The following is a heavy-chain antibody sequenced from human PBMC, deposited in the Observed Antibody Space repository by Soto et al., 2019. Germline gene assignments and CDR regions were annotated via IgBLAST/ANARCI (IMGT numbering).Heavy chain of an antibody. J-gene: IGHJ5*01. CDR1: GGSISPYY. CDR3: ARGGWQLDS. V-gene: IGHV4-59*01. D-gene: IGHD1-26*01. CDR2: LYYSGDI. Sequence: PSETPSLTCTVSGGSISPYYWSWIRQPPGRGLEWIGYLYYSGDIKYNPSLKSRVNISVDTSKKQFFLKVGSVTAADTAVYYCARGGWQLDSWGQGNLVTVSS.